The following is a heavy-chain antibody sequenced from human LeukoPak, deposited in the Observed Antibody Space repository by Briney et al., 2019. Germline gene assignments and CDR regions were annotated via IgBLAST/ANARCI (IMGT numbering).Heavy chain of an antibody. CDR3: ARASGSYWWFDS. CDR2: INPNSGGT. J-gene: IGHJ5*01. D-gene: IGHD1-26*01. Sequence: ASVKVSCKASGYTFTGYYMHWVRQAPGQGLEWMGWINPNSGGTNYAQKFQGSVTMTRDTSISTVYMELSRLRSDDTAVYYCARASGSYWWFDSWGQGTLVTVSS. CDR1: GYTFTGYY. V-gene: IGHV1-2*02.